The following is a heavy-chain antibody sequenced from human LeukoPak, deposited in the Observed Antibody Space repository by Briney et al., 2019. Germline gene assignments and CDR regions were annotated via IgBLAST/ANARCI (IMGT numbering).Heavy chain of an antibody. CDR3: ARDNGVVVMTQGWFDP. D-gene: IGHD3-22*01. CDR1: GGTFSSYA. V-gene: IGHV1-69*05. Sequence: ASVKVSCKASGGTFSSYAISWVRQAPGQGLGWRGGIIPIFGTANYAQKFQGRVTITTDESTSTAYMELSSLRSEDTAVYYCARDNGVVVMTQGWFDPWGQGTLVTVSS. CDR2: IIPIFGTA. J-gene: IGHJ5*02.